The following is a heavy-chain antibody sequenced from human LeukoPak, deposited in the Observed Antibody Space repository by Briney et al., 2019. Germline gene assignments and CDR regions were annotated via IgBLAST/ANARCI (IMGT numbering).Heavy chain of an antibody. Sequence: GGSLRLSCAASGFTFSSYGMYWVRQAPGKGLEWVALIRYDGSNEYYADSVKGRFAISRDNSKNTLYLQMGGLRAEDMAEYYCARGGRYSGSPGYYYYGMDVWGQGTTVTVSS. CDR1: GFTFSSYG. J-gene: IGHJ6*02. CDR3: ARGGRYSGSPGYYYYGMDV. V-gene: IGHV3-30*02. CDR2: IRYDGSNE. D-gene: IGHD1-26*01.